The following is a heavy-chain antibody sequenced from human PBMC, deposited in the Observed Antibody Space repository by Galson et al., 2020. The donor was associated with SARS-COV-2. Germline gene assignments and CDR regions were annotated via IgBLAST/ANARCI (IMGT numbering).Heavy chain of an antibody. Sequence: KIGESLKISCEVSGFTFSNYYMTWIRQAPGKGLEWISYISISSSYREYADSVKGRFTISRDNANNSLYLQMNSLRAEDTAVYYCARDPGRQSSSRGYFDYWGQGTLVSVSS. CDR3: ARDPGRQSSSRGYFDY. CDR1: GFTFSNYY. CDR2: ISISSSYR. V-gene: IGHV3-11*06. D-gene: IGHD6-13*01. J-gene: IGHJ4*02.